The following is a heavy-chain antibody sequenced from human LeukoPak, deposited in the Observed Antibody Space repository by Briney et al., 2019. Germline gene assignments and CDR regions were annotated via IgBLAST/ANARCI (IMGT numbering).Heavy chain of an antibody. CDR3: AKRPLSSCN. D-gene: IGHD5/OR15-5a*01. V-gene: IGHV3-66*01. J-gene: IGHJ4*01. Sequence: GGSLRLSCADSGFTMRDNDMTWVRQAPGKGLEWVSLIYSSGGTSYADSVKGRFTISKDNSKNTLYLQMNSLRAEDTAVYYCAKRPLSSCNWGLGTLVTVSS. CDR1: GFTMRDND. CDR2: IYSSGGT.